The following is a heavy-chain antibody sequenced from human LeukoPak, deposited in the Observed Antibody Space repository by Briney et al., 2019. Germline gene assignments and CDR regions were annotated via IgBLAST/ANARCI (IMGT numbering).Heavy chain of an antibody. CDR3: VREPVRGLTLDEFDF. CDR1: GYTFTSYY. Sequence: ASVKVSCKASGYTFTSYYMHWVRQAPGQGLEWMGRMNPHNGNTDYKHKFQGRVSMTRDTSTGTAYMELRSLTSDDTAVYYCVREPVRGLTLDEFDFWGQGTLVFVSS. CDR2: MNPHNGNT. D-gene: IGHD3-10*01. J-gene: IGHJ4*02. V-gene: IGHV1-8*02.